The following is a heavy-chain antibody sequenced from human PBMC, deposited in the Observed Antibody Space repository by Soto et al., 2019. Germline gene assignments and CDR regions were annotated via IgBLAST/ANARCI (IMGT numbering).Heavy chain of an antibody. Sequence: PGGSLRLSCVASGFSFGTYAMTSVRQVPGKGLEWVSTNSAGIGRTFYADSVKGRFTISRDISKKMLFLHMNGLRGEDTGTYYCAKEVTRYFDYWGRGALVTVSS. CDR3: AKEVTRYFDY. CDR2: NSAGIGRT. V-gene: IGHV3-23*01. J-gene: IGHJ4*02. CDR1: GFSFGTYA.